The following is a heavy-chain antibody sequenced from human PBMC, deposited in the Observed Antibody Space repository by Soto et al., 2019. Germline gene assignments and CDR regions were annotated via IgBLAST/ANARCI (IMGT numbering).Heavy chain of an antibody. CDR3: AKDPGGDLYYGTLDY. Sequence: VGSLRLSCAASGFTFSSYGMHWVRQAPGKGLEWVAVISYDGSNKYYADSVKGRFTISRDNSKNTLYLQMNSLRAEDTAVYYCAKDPGGDLYYGTLDYWGQGTLVTVSS. V-gene: IGHV3-30*18. J-gene: IGHJ4*02. CDR2: ISYDGSNK. CDR1: GFTFSSYG. D-gene: IGHD3-10*01.